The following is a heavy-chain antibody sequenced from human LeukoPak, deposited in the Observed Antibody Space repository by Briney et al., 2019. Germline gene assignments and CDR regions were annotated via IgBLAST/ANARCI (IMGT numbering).Heavy chain of an antibody. J-gene: IGHJ4*02. CDR1: GFTFDDYA. CDR2: ISWNGGSI. Sequence: GRSLRLSCAASGFTFDDYAMQWVRQAPGKGLEWVSGISWNGGSIAYADSVKGRFTISRGNAKNSLYLQMNTLRAEDTALYYCAKAAGAHSSSWGYFDYWGQGTLVTVSA. V-gene: IGHV3-9*01. CDR3: AKAAGAHSSSWGYFDY. D-gene: IGHD6-13*01.